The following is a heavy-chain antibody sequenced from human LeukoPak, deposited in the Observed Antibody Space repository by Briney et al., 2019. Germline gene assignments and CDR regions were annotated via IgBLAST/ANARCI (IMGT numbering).Heavy chain of an antibody. Sequence: SETLSLTCTVSGASISNYYWNWIRQPPGKGLEWIGYVYYSGSTDYNPSLKSRVTISMDTSKNQFSLRLSSVTAADTAIYYCARGGRDGYNLWETDYWGQGTLVTVSS. CDR2: VYYSGST. V-gene: IGHV4-59*01. J-gene: IGHJ4*02. D-gene: IGHD5-24*01. CDR3: ARGGRDGYNLWETDY. CDR1: GASISNYY.